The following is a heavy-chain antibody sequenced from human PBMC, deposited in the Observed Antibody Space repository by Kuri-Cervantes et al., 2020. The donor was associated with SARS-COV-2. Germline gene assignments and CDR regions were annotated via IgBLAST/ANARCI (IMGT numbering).Heavy chain of an antibody. CDR1: SGSIRSDY. CDR3: ARVLNSGSYPYRGNWFDP. Sequence: SDTLSLTCTVSSGSIRSDYWSWIPQPPGKGLEWLGYIHYTGSTNYSPSLQSRVTISVNTSKKQFSLRLNSVTAADTAVYYCARVLNSGSYPYRGNWFDPWGQGTLVTVSS. J-gene: IGHJ5*02. CDR2: IHYTGST. D-gene: IGHD3-10*01. V-gene: IGHV4-59*01.